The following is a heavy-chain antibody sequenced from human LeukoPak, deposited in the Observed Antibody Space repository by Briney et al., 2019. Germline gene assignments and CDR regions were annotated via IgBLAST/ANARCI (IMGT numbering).Heavy chain of an antibody. Sequence: PGGSLRLSCVASGSTFSSYGMHWVRQAPGKGLEWVAFIRLDGSNKYYADSVKGRFTISRDNSKNTLYLQMNSLRAEDTAVYYCARGTWATLYYYYMDVWGKGTTVTVSS. CDR2: IRLDGSNK. D-gene: IGHD5-24*01. CDR3: ARGTWATLYYYYMDV. J-gene: IGHJ6*03. V-gene: IGHV3-30*02. CDR1: GSTFSSYG.